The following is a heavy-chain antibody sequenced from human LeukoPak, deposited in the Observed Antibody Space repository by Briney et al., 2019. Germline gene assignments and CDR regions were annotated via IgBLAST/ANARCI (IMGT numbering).Heavy chain of an antibody. D-gene: IGHD6-19*01. CDR1: GFTFSNAW. J-gene: IGHJ4*02. Sequence: GGSLRLSCVASGFTFSNAWMSWVRQAPGKGLEWVGRIKSKADGGTTDYAAPVKGRFTISKDDSKNTLYLQVNSLKTEDTAVCYCTTDSLAVAGTSCFDFWGQGTLVAVSS. CDR3: TTDSLAVAGTSCFDF. V-gene: IGHV3-15*01. CDR2: IKSKADGGTT.